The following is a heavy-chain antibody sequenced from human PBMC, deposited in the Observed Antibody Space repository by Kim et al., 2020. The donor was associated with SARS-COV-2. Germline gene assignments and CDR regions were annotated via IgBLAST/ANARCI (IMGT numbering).Heavy chain of an antibody. D-gene: IGHD1-26*01. V-gene: IGHV3-7*01. J-gene: IGHJ5*02. CDR2: QDGRGK. CDR3: ATNSDP. Sequence: QDGRGKYYVDSVKCRFTISRDNAKNSVYLQMNSLRAEDTAVYYCATNSDPWGQGTLVTVSS.